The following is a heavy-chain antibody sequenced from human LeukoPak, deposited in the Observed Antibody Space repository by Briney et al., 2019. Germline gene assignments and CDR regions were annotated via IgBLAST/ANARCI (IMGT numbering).Heavy chain of an antibody. D-gene: IGHD5-12*01. CDR1: GYTFTSYY. CDR3: ARGRGRGYSGYDGWYFDL. Sequence: ASVKVSCKASGYTFTSYYMHWARQAPGQGLEWMGIINPSGGSTSYAQKFQGRVTMTRDTSTSTVYMELSSLRSEDTAVYYCARGRGRGYSGYDGWYFDLWGRGTLVTVSS. V-gene: IGHV1-46*01. CDR2: INPSGGST. J-gene: IGHJ2*01.